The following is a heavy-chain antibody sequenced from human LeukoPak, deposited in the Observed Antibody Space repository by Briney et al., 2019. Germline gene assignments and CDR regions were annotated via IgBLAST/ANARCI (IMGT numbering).Heavy chain of an antibody. CDR2: INHSGST. CDR3: AREKGSSWYKDAFDI. D-gene: IGHD6-13*01. V-gene: IGHV4-34*01. J-gene: IGHJ3*02. Sequence: PSETLSLTCAVYGGSFSGYYWSWIRQPPGKGLEWIGEINHSGSTNYNPSLKSRVTISVDTSKNQFSLKLSSVTAADTAVYYCAREKGSSWYKDAFDIWGQGTMVTVSS. CDR1: GGSFSGYY.